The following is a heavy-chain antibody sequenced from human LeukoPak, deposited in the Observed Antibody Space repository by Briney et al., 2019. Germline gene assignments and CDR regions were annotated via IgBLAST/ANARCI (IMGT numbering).Heavy chain of an antibody. CDR3: ARDGFVGAADY. V-gene: IGHV3-7*01. CDR1: GFIFSGYW. J-gene: IGHJ4*02. CDR2: IKQDGSEQ. Sequence: GGSLRLSCAASGFIFSGYWMNWVRQAPGKGLEWVANIKQDGSEQHYVDSVRCRFTISRDNAKNSLYLQMNSLRVEDTAVYYCARDGFVGAADYWGQGTLVTVSS. D-gene: IGHD6-13*01.